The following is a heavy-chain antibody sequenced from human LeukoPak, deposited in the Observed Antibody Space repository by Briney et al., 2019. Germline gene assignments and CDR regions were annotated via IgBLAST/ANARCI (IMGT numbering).Heavy chain of an antibody. CDR1: GFTFRHYP. V-gene: IGHV3-30-3*01. Sequence: GGSLRLSCAAFGFTFRHYPMHWVRQAPGKGLEWLAAISYDGNRQYLADSVKGRFNISRDNSEKTLFLQLTALRTEDTALYYCVREKSLRLAYWGQGQLVPVSS. CDR2: ISYDGNRQ. CDR3: VREKSLRLAY. J-gene: IGHJ4*02.